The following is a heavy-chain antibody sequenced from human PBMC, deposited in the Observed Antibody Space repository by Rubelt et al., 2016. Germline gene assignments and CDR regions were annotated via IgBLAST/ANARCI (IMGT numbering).Heavy chain of an antibody. J-gene: IGHJ6*02. D-gene: IGHD3-3*01. CDR2: IKQDGSEK. Sequence: EVQLLESGGGLVQPGGSLRLSCAASGFTFSSYVMNWVRQAPGKGLEWVANIKQDGSEKYYVDSVKGRFTIPRENAKNSLYLQMKSLRAEDTAVYYCAREGPGALRPQTSIHYYYYYGMDVWGQGTTVTVSS. V-gene: IGHV3-7*03. CDR1: GFTFSSYV. CDR3: AREGPGALRPQTSIHYYYYYGMDV.